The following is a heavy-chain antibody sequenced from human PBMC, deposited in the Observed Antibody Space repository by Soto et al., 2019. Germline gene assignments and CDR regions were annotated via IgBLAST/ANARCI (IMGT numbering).Heavy chain of an antibody. D-gene: IGHD5-12*01. Sequence: EVQLVESGGGLVQPGRSLRLSCAASGFTFDDYAMHWVRQAPGKGLEWVSGISWNSGSIGYADSVKGRFTISRDNAKNSLYLQMNSLRAEDTALYYCAKFHEGGYVGNAFDIWGQGTMVTVSS. CDR3: AKFHEGGYVGNAFDI. CDR2: ISWNSGSI. J-gene: IGHJ3*02. CDR1: GFTFDDYA. V-gene: IGHV3-9*01.